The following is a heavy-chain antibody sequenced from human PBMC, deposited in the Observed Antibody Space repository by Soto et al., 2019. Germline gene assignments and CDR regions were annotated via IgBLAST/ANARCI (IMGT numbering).Heavy chain of an antibody. CDR2: ISGSGFTT. J-gene: IGHJ4*02. V-gene: IGHV3-23*01. CDR1: GFTFSTYA. D-gene: IGHD6-13*01. Sequence: VGSLRPSCAASGFTFSTYAMTWVRQAPGKGLEWVSVISGSGFTTYYADSVKGRFTISRDNSKNTLYVQMDSLRVEDTALYYCAKVRESAATGHFDYWGQGTLVTVSS. CDR3: AKVRESAATGHFDY.